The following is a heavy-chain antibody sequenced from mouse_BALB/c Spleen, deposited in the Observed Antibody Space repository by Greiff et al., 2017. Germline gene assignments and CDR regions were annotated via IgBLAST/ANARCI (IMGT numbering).Heavy chain of an antibody. CDR3: ARSDGYFPYWYFDV. Sequence: QVHVKQSGAELAKPGASVKMSCKASGYTFTSYWMHWVKQRPGQGLEWIGYINPSTGYTEYNQKFKDKATLTADKSSSTAYMQLSSLTSEDSAVYYCARSDGYFPYWYFDVWGAGTTVTVSS. CDR1: GYTFTSYW. J-gene: IGHJ1*01. CDR2: INPSTGYT. V-gene: IGHV1-7*01. D-gene: IGHD2-3*01.